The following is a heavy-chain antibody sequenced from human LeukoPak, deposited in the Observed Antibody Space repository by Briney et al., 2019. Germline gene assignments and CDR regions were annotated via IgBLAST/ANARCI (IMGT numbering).Heavy chain of an antibody. V-gene: IGHV3-64*01. CDR3: AREGDPQPFDY. J-gene: IGHJ4*02. CDR1: GFTFSSYA. CDR2: ISSNGGST. Sequence: GGSLRLSCAASGFTFSSYAMHWVRQAPGKGLEYVSAISSNGGSTYYANSVKGRFTISRDNSKNTLHLQMGSLRAEDMAVYYCAREGDPQPFDYWGQGTLVTVSS.